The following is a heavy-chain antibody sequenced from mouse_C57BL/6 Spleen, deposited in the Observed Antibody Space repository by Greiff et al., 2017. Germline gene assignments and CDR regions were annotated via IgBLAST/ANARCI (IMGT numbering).Heavy chain of an antibody. D-gene: IGHD1-1*01. J-gene: IGHJ2*01. CDR1: GFNIKDYY. V-gene: IGHV14-1*01. Sequence: VQLQQSGAELVRPGASVKLSCTASGFNIKDYYMHWVKQRPEQGLEWIGRIDPEDGDTEYAPKFQGKATMTADTSSNTAYLQLSSLTSEDTAVYYCTSHYYGSSYPYYFDYWGQGTTLTVSS. CDR3: TSHYYGSSYPYYFDY. CDR2: IDPEDGDT.